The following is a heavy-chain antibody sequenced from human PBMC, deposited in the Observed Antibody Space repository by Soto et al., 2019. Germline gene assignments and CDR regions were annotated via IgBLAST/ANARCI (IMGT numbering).Heavy chain of an antibody. CDR1: GFTFSSYW. Sequence: EVQLVESGGGLVQPGGSLRLSCAASGFTFSSYWMHWVRQAPGKGLVWVSRINSDGSSTSYADSVKGRFTISRDNAKNTLYLQMNSLRAEDTAVYYCAREGYSSSDDAFDIWGQWTMVTVSS. CDR3: AREGYSSSDDAFDI. CDR2: INSDGSST. J-gene: IGHJ3*02. D-gene: IGHD6-13*01. V-gene: IGHV3-74*01.